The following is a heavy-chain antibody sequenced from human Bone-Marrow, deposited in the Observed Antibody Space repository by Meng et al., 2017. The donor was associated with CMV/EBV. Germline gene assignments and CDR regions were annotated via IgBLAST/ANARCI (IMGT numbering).Heavy chain of an antibody. D-gene: IGHD3-22*01. CDR2: IIPIFGTA. J-gene: IGHJ4*02. CDR1: GGTFSSYA. Sequence: SVNVSCKASGGTFSSYAISWVRQAPGQGLEWMGGIIPIFGTANYAQKFQGRVTITTDESTSTAYMELSSLRSEDTAVYYCAREGLYYYDSSGYLYFDYWGQGTLVTVSS. V-gene: IGHV1-69*05. CDR3: AREGLYYYDSSGYLYFDY.